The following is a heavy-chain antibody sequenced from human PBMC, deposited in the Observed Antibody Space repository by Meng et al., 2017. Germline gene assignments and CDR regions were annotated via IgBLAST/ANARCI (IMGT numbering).Heavy chain of an antibody. CDR1: GGSISSGGYY. V-gene: IGHV4-31*01. CDR2: IYYSGST. CDR3: ARVTSSYYFDY. Sequence: QVQLQESGPGLVQPYQTLSLTCTVSGGSISSGGYYWSWIRQHPGKGLEWIGYIYYSGSTYYNPSLKSLVTISVDTSKNQFSLKLSSVTAADTAVYYCARVTSSYYFDYWGQGTLVTVSS. J-gene: IGHJ4*02. D-gene: IGHD2/OR15-2a*01.